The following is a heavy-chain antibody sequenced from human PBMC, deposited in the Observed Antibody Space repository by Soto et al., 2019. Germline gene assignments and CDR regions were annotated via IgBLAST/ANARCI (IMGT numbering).Heavy chain of an antibody. CDR2: IIPIFSSR. J-gene: IGHJ6*02. V-gene: IGHV1-69*01. CDR3: ARGDTYSGV. D-gene: IGHD1-26*01. CDR1: RDTFNKYA. Sequence: QVQLVQSGAEVKKPGASVKVSCKTSRDTFNKYAFNWVRQAPGQGLEWMGWIIPIFSSRNYAEKFQGRVTITADDSTSTAYMELRSLRFEDTAVYYCARGDTYSGVWCQGTTVTVSS.